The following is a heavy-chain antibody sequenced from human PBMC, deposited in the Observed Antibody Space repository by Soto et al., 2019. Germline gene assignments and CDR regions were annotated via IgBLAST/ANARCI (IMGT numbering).Heavy chain of an antibody. CDR1: GFTFDDYA. CDR3: AKDTALVHYYFDY. Sequence: GGSLRLSCAASGFTFDDYAMHWVRQAPGKGLEWVSGISWNSGSIGYADSVKGRFTISRDNAKNSLYLQMNSLRAEDTALYYFAKDTALVHYYFDYWGQGTLVTVSS. D-gene: IGHD5-18*01. CDR2: ISWNSGSI. V-gene: IGHV3-9*01. J-gene: IGHJ4*02.